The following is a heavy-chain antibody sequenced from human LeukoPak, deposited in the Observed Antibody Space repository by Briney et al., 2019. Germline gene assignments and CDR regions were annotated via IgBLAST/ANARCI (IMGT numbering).Heavy chain of an antibody. Sequence: GGSLRLSCAASGFTFSSYSMNWVRQAPGKGLEWLAFIRYDGSNKNYADSVKGRFTISRDNTKNSLYLQMNSLRAEDTAVYYCAKDGGSDPDSFDIWGQGTMVTVSS. V-gene: IGHV3-30*02. CDR3: AKDGGSDPDSFDI. CDR1: GFTFSSYS. D-gene: IGHD2-15*01. CDR2: IRYDGSNK. J-gene: IGHJ3*02.